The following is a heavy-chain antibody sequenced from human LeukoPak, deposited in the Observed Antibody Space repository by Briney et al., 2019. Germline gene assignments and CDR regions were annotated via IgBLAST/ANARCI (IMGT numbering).Heavy chain of an antibody. CDR2: IWYDGSNK. J-gene: IGHJ4*02. Sequence: GGSLRLSCAASGFTFSSYGMHWVRQAPGKGLEWVAVIWYDGSNKYYADSVRGRFTISRDNSKNTLYLQMNSLRAEDTAVYYCARADPSDRYYFDYWGQGTLVTVSS. V-gene: IGHV3-33*01. CDR3: ARADPSDRYYFDY. CDR1: GFTFSSYG.